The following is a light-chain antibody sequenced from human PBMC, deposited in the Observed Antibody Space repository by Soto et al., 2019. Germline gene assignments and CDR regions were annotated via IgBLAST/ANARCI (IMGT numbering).Light chain of an antibody. CDR3: QHYDTLPLPVYT. CDR2: DAS. Sequence: DIQMTQSPSSLSASVGDRVTITCQASQDISNNLNWYQQKPGKAPKVLIYDASTLAAGVPSRFSGNGSGTDFALTISGLQPEDFATYYCQHYDTLPLPVYTFGQGTKLEI. J-gene: IGKJ2*01. CDR1: QDISNN. V-gene: IGKV1-33*01.